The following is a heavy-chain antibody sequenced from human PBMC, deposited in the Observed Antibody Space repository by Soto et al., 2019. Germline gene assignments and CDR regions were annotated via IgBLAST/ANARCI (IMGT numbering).Heavy chain of an antibody. J-gene: IGHJ6*02. CDR1: GFTFGSYS. D-gene: IGHD2-2*01. CDR2: ISSSSSYI. Sequence: GSLRLSCAASGFTFGSYSMNWVRQAPGKGLEWVSSISSSSSYIYYADSVKGRFTISRDNAKNSLYLQMNSLRAEDTAVYYCARIGVPAATQPTYYYYGMDVWGQGTTVTVSS. V-gene: IGHV3-21*01. CDR3: ARIGVPAATQPTYYYYGMDV.